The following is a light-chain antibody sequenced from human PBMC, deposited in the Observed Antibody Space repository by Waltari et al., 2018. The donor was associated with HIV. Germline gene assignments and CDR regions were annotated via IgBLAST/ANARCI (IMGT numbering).Light chain of an antibody. Sequence: EIKMTQSPSTLSAFVGDRVTTTCRASQSFKTWLDWYQQKPGKAPKRLFKKASSLEIRVPSRFSGNGSGTEFTLAISSLQPDDFATYYCQQYNRYPWTFGQGTNGEIK. CDR1: QSFKTW. CDR3: QQYNRYPWT. J-gene: IGKJ1*01. V-gene: IGKV1-5*03. CDR2: KAS.